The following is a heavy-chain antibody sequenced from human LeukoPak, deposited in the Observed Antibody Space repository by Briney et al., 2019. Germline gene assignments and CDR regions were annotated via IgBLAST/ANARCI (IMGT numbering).Heavy chain of an antibody. V-gene: IGHV3-23*01. CDR1: GFTFSSYA. CDR2: ISGSGGSP. J-gene: IGHJ6*02. CDR3: AKDLNQWLAYMDV. Sequence: GGSLRLSCAASGFTFSSYAMSWVRQAPGKGLEWASAISGSGGSPYYADSVKGRSTISRDNSKNTLYLQMNSLRAEDTAVYYCAKDLNQWLAYMDVWGQGTTVTVSS. D-gene: IGHD6-19*01.